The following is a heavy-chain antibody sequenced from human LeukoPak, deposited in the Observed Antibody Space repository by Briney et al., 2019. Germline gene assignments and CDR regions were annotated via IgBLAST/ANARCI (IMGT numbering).Heavy chain of an antibody. Sequence: SETLSLTCTVSGGSISPYYWSWVRQPPGKGLEWIGNIYYSGSTDSNPSLKSRVTFSVDTSKNQFSLKLTSVTAADTAMYYCARDSSWGNFDYWGQGTLVTVSS. V-gene: IGHV4-59*01. D-gene: IGHD6-6*01. CDR1: GGSISPYY. CDR3: ARDSSWGNFDY. J-gene: IGHJ4*02. CDR2: IYYSGST.